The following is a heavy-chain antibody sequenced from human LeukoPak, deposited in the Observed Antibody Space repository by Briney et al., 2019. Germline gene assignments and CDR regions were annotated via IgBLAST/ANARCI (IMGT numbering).Heavy chain of an antibody. D-gene: IGHD3-16*01. CDR2: FDPEDGET. J-gene: IGHJ5*02. CDR3: ARRALYTATNWFDP. Sequence: ASVKVSCKVSGYTLTELSMHWVRQAPGKGLEWMGGFDPEDGETIYAQKFQGRVTMTEDTSTDTAYMELRSLRSDDTAVYYCARRALYTATNWFDPWGQGTLVTVSS. CDR1: GYTLTELS. V-gene: IGHV1-24*01.